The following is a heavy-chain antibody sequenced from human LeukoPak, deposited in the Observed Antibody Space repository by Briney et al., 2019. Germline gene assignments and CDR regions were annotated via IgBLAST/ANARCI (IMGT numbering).Heavy chain of an antibody. V-gene: IGHV4-39*07. Sequence: SETLSLTCTVSGGSISSSSYYWGWIRQPPGKGLEWIGSIYYSGSTYYNPSLKSRVTISVDTSKNQFSLKLSSVTAADTAVYYCARGRRRSSSWYYGVGFDYWGQGTLVTVSS. CDR2: IYYSGST. CDR1: GGSISSSSYY. CDR3: ARGRRRSSSWYYGVGFDY. D-gene: IGHD6-13*01. J-gene: IGHJ4*02.